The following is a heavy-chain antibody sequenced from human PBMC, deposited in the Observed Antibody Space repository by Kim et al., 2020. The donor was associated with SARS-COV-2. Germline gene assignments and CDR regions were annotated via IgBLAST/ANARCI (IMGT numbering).Heavy chain of an antibody. CDR3: ARHGIQVVDKYYFDY. D-gene: IGHD2-8*01. V-gene: IGHV3-53*01. CDR1: GFSVSSSF. CDR2: VYPDGNI. Sequence: GGSLRLSCAASGFSVSSSFMSWVRQAPGKGLEWVSIVYPDGNIYYADSVKGRFTFSRDNSRNTLYLQMTSLRAEDTALYYCARHGIQVVDKYYFDYWGQGTLVTVSA. J-gene: IGHJ4*02.